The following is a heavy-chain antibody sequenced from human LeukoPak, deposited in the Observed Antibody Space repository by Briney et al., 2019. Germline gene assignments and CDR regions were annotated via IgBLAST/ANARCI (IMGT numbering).Heavy chain of an antibody. CDR2: IIRDGSHT. V-gene: IGHV3-74*01. Sequence: PGGSLRLSCAASGFTFTNYWMQWVCQAPGKGLVWVSRIIRDGSHTDYAGSVEGRFTISRDNARNTLYLQMNSLRAEDTAIYYCVRDGDAYNFDYWGQGTLVTVSS. J-gene: IGHJ4*02. CDR1: GFTFTNYW. CDR3: VRDGDAYNFDY. D-gene: IGHD5-24*01.